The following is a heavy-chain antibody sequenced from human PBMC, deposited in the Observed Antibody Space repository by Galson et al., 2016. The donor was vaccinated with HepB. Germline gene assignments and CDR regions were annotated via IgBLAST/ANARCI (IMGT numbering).Heavy chain of an antibody. J-gene: IGHJ4*02. CDR3: ARLGGNSRVGL. V-gene: IGHV4-61*01. Sequence: LSLTCTVSGGSVSSGSYYWSWIRQPPGRGLEWIAYIYDNRAYTRYNPSLGRRITISVDKSKNQVSLKLTSVTAADTAVYFCARLGGNSRVGLWGQGTLVTVS. D-gene: IGHD4-23*01. CDR2: IYDNRAYT. CDR1: GGSVSSGSYY.